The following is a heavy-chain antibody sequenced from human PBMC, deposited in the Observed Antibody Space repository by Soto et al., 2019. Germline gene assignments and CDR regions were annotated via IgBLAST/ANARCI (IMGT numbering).Heavy chain of an antibody. CDR3: AGEGDCSGGSCCQAGY. Sequence: ASVKVSCKASGYTFTSYYMHWVRQAPGQGLEWMGIINPSGGSTSYAQKFQGRVTMTRDTSTSTVYMELSSLRSEDTAVYYCAGEGDCSGGSCCQAGYWGQGTLVTVSS. V-gene: IGHV1-46*01. CDR1: GYTFTSYY. CDR2: INPSGGST. J-gene: IGHJ4*02. D-gene: IGHD2-15*01.